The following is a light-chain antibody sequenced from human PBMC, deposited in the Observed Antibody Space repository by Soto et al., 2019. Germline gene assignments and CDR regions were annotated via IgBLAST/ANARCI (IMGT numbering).Light chain of an antibody. CDR1: QGIRSW. V-gene: IGKV1-12*01. CDR2: AAS. J-gene: IGKJ5*01. CDR3: QQRSNRPIT. Sequence: ESQMIHAPSSVSASVGDRVTITFLASQGIRSWLAWYQRKPGRAPKLLIYAASRLQAGVPLRFSGSGSGTDFTLTISSLEAEDFAVYYCQQRSNRPITFGQGTRLEIK.